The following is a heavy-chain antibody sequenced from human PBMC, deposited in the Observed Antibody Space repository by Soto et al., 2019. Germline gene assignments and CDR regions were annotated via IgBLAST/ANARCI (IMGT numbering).Heavy chain of an antibody. Sequence: QVQLVESGGGLVDPGGSLRLSCAASGFIFSDYYMSWIRQAPGKGLEWISYISSRATIISYADSVKGRFTISRDNAKYSLILQMKNLRGEDTGVYYCARDVVHENGETAGDWFDPWGQGTLVTVSS. J-gene: IGHJ5*02. CDR2: ISSRATII. CDR3: ARDVVHENGETAGDWFDP. CDR1: GFIFSDYY. V-gene: IGHV3-11*01. D-gene: IGHD4-17*01.